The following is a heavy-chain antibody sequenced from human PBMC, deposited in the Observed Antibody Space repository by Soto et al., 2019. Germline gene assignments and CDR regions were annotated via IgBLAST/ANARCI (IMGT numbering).Heavy chain of an antibody. CDR3: VKPSEYLLLGRFDP. V-gene: IGHV3-23*01. Sequence: VQLLESGGGLVQPGGSLRLSCAASGFSITTYAMSWVLQGPGKGLEWVPGISAGGGNTFSADSVRGRFTISRDNSKLNLYLKIHSPTAEDTALYYWVKPSEYLLLGRFDPWGQRTLVTVSS. D-gene: IGHD1-26*01. J-gene: IGHJ5*02. CDR1: GFSITTYA. CDR2: ISAGGGNT.